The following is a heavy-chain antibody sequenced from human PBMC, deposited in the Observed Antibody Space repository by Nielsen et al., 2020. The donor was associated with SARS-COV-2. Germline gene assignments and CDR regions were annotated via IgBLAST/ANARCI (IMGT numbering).Heavy chain of an antibody. J-gene: IGHJ6*03. CDR1: GGSISSGGYY. D-gene: IGHD6-6*01. CDR3: ARVRSSSSVYYYYYMDV. CDR2: IYYSGST. Sequence: SETLSLTCTVSGGSISSGGYYWSWIRQHPGKGLEWIGYIYYSGSTYYNPSLKSRVTISVDTSTNQFSLKLSSVTAADTAVYYCARVRSSSSVYYYYYMDVWGKGTTVTVSS. V-gene: IGHV4-31*03.